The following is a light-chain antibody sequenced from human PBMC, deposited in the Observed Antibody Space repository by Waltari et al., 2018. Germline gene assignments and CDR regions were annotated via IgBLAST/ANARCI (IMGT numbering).Light chain of an antibody. CDR2: GAS. J-gene: IGKJ2*01. CDR3: QQYHDWPPYT. V-gene: IGKV3-15*01. CDR1: QRVSSN. Sequence: ETVMTQSPATLSVSPGEGATLSCRASQRVSSNLAWYQQKPGQAPRLLIDGASTRASGIPARFSGSGSGTEFTLTISSLQSEDFSVYFCQQYHDWPPYTFGQGTKLEIK.